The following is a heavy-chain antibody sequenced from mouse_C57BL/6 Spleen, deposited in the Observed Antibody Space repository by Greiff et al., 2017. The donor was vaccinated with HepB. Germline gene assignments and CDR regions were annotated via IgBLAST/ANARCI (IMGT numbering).Heavy chain of an antibody. Sequence: VMLVESGAELARPGASVKLSCKASGYTFTSYGISWVKQRTGQGLEWVGEIYHRSGNTYYNEKFKGKATLPADKSSSTAYMELRSLTSEDSEVYFCARWDDYDWYFDFWGTGTTVTVSS. CDR3: ARWDDYDWYFDF. V-gene: IGHV1-81*01. J-gene: IGHJ1*03. D-gene: IGHD2-4*01. CDR2: IYHRSGNT. CDR1: GYTFTSYG.